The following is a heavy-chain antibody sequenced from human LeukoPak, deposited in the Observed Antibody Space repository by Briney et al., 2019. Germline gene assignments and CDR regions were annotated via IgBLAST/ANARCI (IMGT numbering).Heavy chain of an antibody. J-gene: IGHJ3*02. CDR3: ARESDGFDI. CDR1: GFTFSSYE. V-gene: IGHV3-48*03. CDR2: ISSSGSTI. Sequence: PGGSLRLSCAASGFTFSSYEMNWVRQAPGKGLEWVSYISSSGSTIYYADSVKGRFTISRDNAKNSLFLQMSSLRVEDTAMYYCARESDGFDIWGQGTMVTVSS.